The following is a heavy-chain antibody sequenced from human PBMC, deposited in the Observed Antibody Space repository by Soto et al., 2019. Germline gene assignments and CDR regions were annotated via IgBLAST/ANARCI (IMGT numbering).Heavy chain of an antibody. Sequence: SETLSLTCAVYGESFNDDYWNWIRQPPGKGLEWIGYIYYSGSTNYNPSLKSRVTISVDTSKNQFSLKLSSVTAADTAVYYCARLRGGYARPPDFWGQGTLVTVSS. J-gene: IGHJ4*02. D-gene: IGHD5-12*01. V-gene: IGHV4-59*08. CDR3: ARLRGGYARPPDF. CDR2: IYYSGST. CDR1: GESFNDDY.